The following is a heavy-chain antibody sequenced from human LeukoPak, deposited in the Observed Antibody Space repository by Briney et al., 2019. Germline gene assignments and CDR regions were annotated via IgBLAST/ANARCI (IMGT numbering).Heavy chain of an antibody. J-gene: IGHJ4*02. CDR2: IYYSGST. D-gene: IGHD4-17*01. V-gene: IGHV4-39*01. Sequence: SETLSLTCTVSGGSISSSSYYWGWIRQPPGKGLEWIGSIYYSGSTYYNPSLKSRVTISVDTSKNQFSLKLSSVTAADTAVHYCARHYRVTTFDYWGQGTLVTVSS. CDR1: GGSISSSSYY. CDR3: ARHYRVTTFDY.